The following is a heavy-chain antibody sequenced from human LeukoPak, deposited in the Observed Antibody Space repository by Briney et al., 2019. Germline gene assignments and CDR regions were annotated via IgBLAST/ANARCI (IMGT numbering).Heavy chain of an antibody. D-gene: IGHD1-26*01. CDR3: ARGGGSYHFDY. V-gene: IGHV3-30*19. J-gene: IGHJ4*02. CDR1: GFTFSSYG. CDR2: ISYDGSNK. Sequence: GGSLRLSCAASGFTFSSYGMHWVRQAPGKGLEWVAVISYDGSNKYYADSVKGRFTISRDNSKNTLYLQMNSLRAEDTAVYYCARGGGSYHFDYWGQGTLVTVSS.